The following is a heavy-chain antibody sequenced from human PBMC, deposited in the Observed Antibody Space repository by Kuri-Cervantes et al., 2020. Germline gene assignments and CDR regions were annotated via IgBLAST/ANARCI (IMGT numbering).Heavy chain of an antibody. V-gene: IGHV4-34*01. CDR1: GGSFSGYY. D-gene: IGHD6-13*01. Sequence: GSLRLSCAVYGGSFSGYYWSWIRQSPGKGLEWVGEINHSGSTNYNPSLKSRVTISVDTSKNQFSLKLSSVTAADTAVYYCAAIAAAGIYYYYYYMDVWGKGTTVTVSS. J-gene: IGHJ6*03. CDR2: INHSGST. CDR3: AAIAAAGIYYYYYYMDV.